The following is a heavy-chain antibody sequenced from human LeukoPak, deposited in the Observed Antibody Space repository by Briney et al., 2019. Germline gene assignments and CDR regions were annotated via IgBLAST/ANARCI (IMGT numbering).Heavy chain of an antibody. Sequence: GGSLRLSCAASGFTLSYFDMNWVRQAPGKGLEWVSPISTSSRYIYYKDSVRGRFTISRDDAKNSLHLEMNSLRAEDTAVYYCARTDCSSSTCYLRRSWFDPWGQGTLITVSS. CDR1: GFTLSYFD. J-gene: IGHJ5*02. V-gene: IGHV3-21*01. CDR2: ISTSSRYI. CDR3: ARTDCSSSTCYLRRSWFDP. D-gene: IGHD2-2*01.